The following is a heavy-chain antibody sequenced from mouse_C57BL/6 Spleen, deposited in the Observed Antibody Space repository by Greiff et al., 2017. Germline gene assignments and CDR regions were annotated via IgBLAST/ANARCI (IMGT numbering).Heavy chain of an antibody. V-gene: IGHV1-81*01. CDR1: GYTFTSYG. J-gene: IGHJ2*01. CDR2: IYPRSGNT. Sequence: VQLQQSGAELARPGASVKLSCKASGYTFTSYGISWVKQRTGQGLEWIGEIYPRSGNTYYNEKFKGKATLTADKSSSTAYMELRSLTSEDSAVYFGARWDYYGSSYPYYFDYWGQGTTLTVSS. CDR3: ARWDYYGSSYPYYFDY. D-gene: IGHD1-1*01.